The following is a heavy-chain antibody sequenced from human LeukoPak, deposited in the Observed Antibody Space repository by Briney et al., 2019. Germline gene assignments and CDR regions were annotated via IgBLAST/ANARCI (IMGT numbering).Heavy chain of an antibody. Sequence: ASVKVSCKAPEYTFTSSDINWVRQATGQGLEWMGWISAYNGNTNYAQKLQGRVTMTTDTSTSTAYMELRSLRSDDTAVYYCARDYDILTGYTGEGWFDPWGQGTLVTVSS. J-gene: IGHJ5*02. CDR3: ARDYDILTGYTGEGWFDP. CDR1: EYTFTSSD. CDR2: ISAYNGNT. V-gene: IGHV1-18*01. D-gene: IGHD3-9*01.